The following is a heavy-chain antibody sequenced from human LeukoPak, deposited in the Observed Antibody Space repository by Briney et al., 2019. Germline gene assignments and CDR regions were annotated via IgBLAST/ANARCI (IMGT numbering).Heavy chain of an antibody. V-gene: IGHV4-30-2*01. CDR2: ISHSGPT. J-gene: IGHJ6*02. Sequence: PSETLSLTCAVSGGSISSGGYSWSWVRQPPGKGLEWIGYISHSGPTYNNLSLKSRVSMSVDRSKNQFSLKLNSVTAADTAVYFCARYQLAWGKRGRPEYFGMDVWGQGTTVSVSS. CDR3: ARYQLAWGKRGRPEYFGMDV. CDR1: GGSISSGGYS. D-gene: IGHD3-16*01.